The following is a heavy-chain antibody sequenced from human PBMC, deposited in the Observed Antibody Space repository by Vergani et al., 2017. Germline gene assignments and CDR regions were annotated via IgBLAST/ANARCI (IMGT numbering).Heavy chain of an antibody. CDR3: ARDSVVLLWFGELLESSMDV. CDR2: IWYDGSNK. V-gene: IGHV3-33*01. J-gene: IGHJ6*03. Sequence: QVQLVESGGGVVQPGRSLRLSCAASGFTFSSYGMHWVRQAPGKGLEWVAVIWYDGSNKYYADSVKGRFTISRENSKNTLYLQMNSLRAEDTAVYYCARDSVVLLWFGELLESSMDVWGKGTTVTVSS. CDR1: GFTFSSYG. D-gene: IGHD3-10*01.